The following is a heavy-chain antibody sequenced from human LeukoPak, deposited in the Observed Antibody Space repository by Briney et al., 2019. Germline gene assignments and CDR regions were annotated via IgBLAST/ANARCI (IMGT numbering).Heavy chain of an antibody. CDR1: GFIFSSYA. CDR3: ARVRFLEAWFDY. V-gene: IGHV4-59*01. D-gene: IGHD3-3*01. Sequence: GSLRLSCAASGFIFSSYAMTWIRQPPGKGLEWIGYIYYSGSTNYNPSLKSRVTISVDTSKNQFSLKLSSVTAADTAVYYCARVRFLEAWFDYWGQGTLVTVPS. CDR2: IYYSGST. J-gene: IGHJ4*02.